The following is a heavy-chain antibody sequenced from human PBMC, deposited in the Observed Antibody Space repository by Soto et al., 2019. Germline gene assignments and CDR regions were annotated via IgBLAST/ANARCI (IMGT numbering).Heavy chain of an antibody. D-gene: IGHD3-22*01. CDR3: ASLYYYDSSGYYSTPTYYFDY. CDR2: IYYSGST. Sequence: PSETLSLTCTVSGGSISSYYWSWIRQPPGKGLEWIGYIYYSGSTNYNPSLKSRVTISVDTSKNQFSLKLSSVTAADTAVYYCASLYYYDSSGYYSTPTYYFDYWGQGTLVTVSS. J-gene: IGHJ4*02. CDR1: GGSISSYY. V-gene: IGHV4-59*01.